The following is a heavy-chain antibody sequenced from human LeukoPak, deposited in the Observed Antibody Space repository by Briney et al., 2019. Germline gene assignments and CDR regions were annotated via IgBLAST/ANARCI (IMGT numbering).Heavy chain of an antibody. CDR1: GFTFSAYG. J-gene: IGHJ4*02. CDR2: IWYDGSNK. CDR3: ARDHSSGWYSDYFDY. V-gene: IGHV3-33*01. Sequence: PGRSLRLSCAASGFTFSAYGVHWVRQAPGKGLEWVAVIWYDGSNKYYADSVKGRFTISRDNSKNTLYLQMNSLRAEDTAVYYCARDHSSGWYSDYFDYWGQGTLVTVSS. D-gene: IGHD6-19*01.